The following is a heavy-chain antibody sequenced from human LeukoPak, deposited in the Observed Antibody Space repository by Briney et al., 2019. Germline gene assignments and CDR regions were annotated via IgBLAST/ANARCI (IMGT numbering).Heavy chain of an antibody. Sequence: GGSLRLSCAASGVTVSSNYMSWVRQAPGKGLEWGSIIYSGCSTFYADSVKGRCTISRDKSKNTLYLQMNSLRAEDTAVYYCARGGSYLSAFDIWGQGTMVTVSS. J-gene: IGHJ3*02. CDR2: IYSGCST. D-gene: IGHD1-26*01. CDR1: GVTVSSNY. V-gene: IGHV3-53*01. CDR3: ARGGSYLSAFDI.